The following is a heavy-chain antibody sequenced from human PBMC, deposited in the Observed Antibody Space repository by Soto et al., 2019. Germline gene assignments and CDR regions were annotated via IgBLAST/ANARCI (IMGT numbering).Heavy chain of an antibody. D-gene: IGHD3-16*01. Sequence: QITLKESGPTLVKPTQTLTLTCTFSGFSLSTSGVGVGWIRQPPGKALEWLALIYWDDAKHYSPSLKSRLTTTKDTPKNQVVLTMTNMDPVDTATYYCAHKGGGDRILDYWGQGTLVTVSS. J-gene: IGHJ4*02. CDR3: AHKGGGDRILDY. CDR1: GFSLSTSGVG. CDR2: IYWDDAK. V-gene: IGHV2-5*02.